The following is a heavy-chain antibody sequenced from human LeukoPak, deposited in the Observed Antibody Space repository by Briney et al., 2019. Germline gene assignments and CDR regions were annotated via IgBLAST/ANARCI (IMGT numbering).Heavy chain of an antibody. D-gene: IGHD1/OR15-1a*01. J-gene: IGHJ4*02. CDR1: GFTVSSNY. CDR2: IYAGGST. Sequence: GGSLRLSCTASGFTVSSNYMSWVRQAPGKGLEWVSFIYAGGSTYYADSVKGRFTISRDNSKNTLYLQMNSLRAEDTAVYYCARDLTTSDNWGQGTLVTVSS. CDR3: ARDLTTSDN. V-gene: IGHV3-53*01.